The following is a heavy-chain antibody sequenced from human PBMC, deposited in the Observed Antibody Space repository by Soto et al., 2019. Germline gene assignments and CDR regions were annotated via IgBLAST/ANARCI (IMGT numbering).Heavy chain of an antibody. V-gene: IGHV4-59*08. CDR2: IYYSGST. CDR3: ATPYSSGCYEGFGY. Sequence: QVQLQESGPGLVKPSETLSLTCTVSGGSISSYYWSWIRQPPGKGLEWIGYIYYSGSTNYNSSLKSRFSTRVDTSKNHFSLQLSSVIAADTAVYYCATPYSSGCYEGFGYWGQGTLFTVSS. CDR1: GGSISSYY. D-gene: IGHD6-19*01. J-gene: IGHJ4*02.